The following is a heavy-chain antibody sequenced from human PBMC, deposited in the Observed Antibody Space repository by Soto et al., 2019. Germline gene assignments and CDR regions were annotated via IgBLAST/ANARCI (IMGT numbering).Heavy chain of an antibody. V-gene: IGHV1-3*01. CDR2: INAGNGNT. CDR1: RYTFSTYA. Sequence: ASVKVSCKASRYTFSTYAIHWVRQAPGQSLEWMGWINAGNGNTKYSQKFQGRVTITRDTSANTAYMELSSLRSEDTAVYYCARDGAVAGGINFDYWGQGTLVTVSS. D-gene: IGHD6-19*01. CDR3: ARDGAVAGGINFDY. J-gene: IGHJ4*02.